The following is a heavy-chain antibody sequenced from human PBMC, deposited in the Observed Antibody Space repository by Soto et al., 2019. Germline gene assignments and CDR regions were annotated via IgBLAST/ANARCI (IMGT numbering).Heavy chain of an antibody. CDR3: ASIRYFDWFPTDY. CDR1: GGSISSYY. V-gene: IGHV4-59*08. D-gene: IGHD3-9*01. J-gene: IGHJ4*02. CDR2: IYYSGST. Sequence: PSETLSLTCTVSGGSISSYYWSWIRQPPGKGLEWIGYIYYSGSTDYNPSLKSRVTISVDTSKNQFSLKLSSVTAADTAVYYCASIRYFDWFPTDYWGQGTLVTVSS.